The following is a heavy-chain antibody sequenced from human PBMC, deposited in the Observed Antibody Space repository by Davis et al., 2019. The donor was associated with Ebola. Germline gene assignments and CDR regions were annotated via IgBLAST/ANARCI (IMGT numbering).Heavy chain of an antibody. CDR1: GSASYDHA. CDR2: ISRNSGRI. CDR3: ARASPPYPAYYYYMDM. Sequence: PGGSLRLSCEASGSASYDHAMHWVRQPPGKGLEWVSGISRNSGRIDYADAVKGRFTISRDNSINMLYLQMSSLRAEDTALYYCARASPPYPAYYYYMDMWGKGTTVTVSS. V-gene: IGHV3-9*02. J-gene: IGHJ6*03.